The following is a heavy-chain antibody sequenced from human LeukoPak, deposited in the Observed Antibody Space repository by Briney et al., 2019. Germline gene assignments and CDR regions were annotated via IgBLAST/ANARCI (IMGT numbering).Heavy chain of an antibody. D-gene: IGHD6-13*01. J-gene: IGHJ6*03. V-gene: IGHV3-30*02. CDR2: IRHDGSNK. Sequence: GGSLRLSCAASGFTFSSYGMHWVRQAPGKGLEWVAFIRHDGSNKYYADSVKGRFTISRDNSKNTLYLQMNSLRAEDTAVYYCAKTGSSWYYYYYYYYMDVWGKGTTVTISS. CDR3: AKTGSSWYYYYYYYYMDV. CDR1: GFTFSSYG.